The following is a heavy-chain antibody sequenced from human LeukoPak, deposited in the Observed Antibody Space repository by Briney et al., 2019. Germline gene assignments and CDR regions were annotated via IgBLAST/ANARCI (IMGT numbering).Heavy chain of an antibody. CDR1: GGSISSYY. J-gene: IGHJ3*02. V-gene: IGHV4-59*01. CDR2: INYSGST. Sequence: SETLSLTCTVSGGSISSYYWSWIRQPPGKGLEWIGYINYSGSTNYNPSLKSRVTISVDTSKNQFSLKLSSVSAEDTAVYYCATAIAVANDAFDIWGQGTMVTVSS. CDR3: ATAIAVANDAFDI. D-gene: IGHD6-19*01.